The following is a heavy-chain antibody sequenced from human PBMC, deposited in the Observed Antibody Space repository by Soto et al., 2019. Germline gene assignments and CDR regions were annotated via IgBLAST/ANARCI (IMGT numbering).Heavy chain of an antibody. J-gene: IGHJ3*02. Sequence: GGSLRLSCAASGFTFSSYGMHWVRQAPGKGLEWVAVIWYDGSNKYYADSVKGRFTISRDNSKNTLYLQMNSLRAEDTAVYYCARDGVVGATDAFDIWGQGTMVTVSS. CDR1: GFTFSSYG. D-gene: IGHD1-26*01. CDR2: IWYDGSNK. CDR3: ARDGVVGATDAFDI. V-gene: IGHV3-33*01.